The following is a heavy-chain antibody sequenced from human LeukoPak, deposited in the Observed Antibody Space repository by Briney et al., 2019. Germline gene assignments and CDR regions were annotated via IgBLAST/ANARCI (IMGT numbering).Heavy chain of an antibody. CDR3: PRERRPPVAGTTIWFDP. CDR2: IYRGGST. V-gene: IGHV3-53*01. Sequence: GGSLRLYCAASGFTFSSNYMSWDRQAPGKGLEWGSDIYRGGSTYHADSVKGRFTISRDNSKHTLYLQMNSLRAEDTAVYYCPRERRPPVAGTTIWFDPCGQGTLLPVSS. CDR1: GFTFSSNY. J-gene: IGHJ5*02. D-gene: IGHD1-7*01.